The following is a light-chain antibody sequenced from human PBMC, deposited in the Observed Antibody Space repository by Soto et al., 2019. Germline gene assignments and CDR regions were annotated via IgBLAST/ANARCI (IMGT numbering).Light chain of an antibody. CDR1: SSNIGSNY. Sequence: QSAVTQPPSASGTPGQRVTISCSGSSSNIGSNYVYWYQQIPGTAPKLLIYRNNQRPSGVPDRFSGSKSGTSASLAISGLRSEDEADYYCAAWDDSLSGRVLFGGGTKLTVL. CDR2: RNN. V-gene: IGLV1-47*01. CDR3: AAWDDSLSGRVL. J-gene: IGLJ2*01.